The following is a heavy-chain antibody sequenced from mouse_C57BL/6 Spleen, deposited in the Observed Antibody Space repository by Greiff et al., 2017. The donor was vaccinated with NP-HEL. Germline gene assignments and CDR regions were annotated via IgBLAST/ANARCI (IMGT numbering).Heavy chain of an antibody. CDR2: IYPGDGDT. V-gene: IGHV1-82*01. Sequence: QVQLQQSGPELVKPGASVKISCKASGYAFSSSWMNWVKQRPGKGLELIGRIYPGDGDTNYNGKFKGKATLTADKSSSTAYMQLSSLTSEDSAVYFCAREGDHASLDYWGQGTTLTVSS. CDR3: AREGDHASLDY. CDR1: GYAFSSSW. J-gene: IGHJ2*01. D-gene: IGHD6-1*01.